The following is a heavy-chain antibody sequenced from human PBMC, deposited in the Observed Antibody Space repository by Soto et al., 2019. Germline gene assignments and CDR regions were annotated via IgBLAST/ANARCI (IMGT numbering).Heavy chain of an antibody. CDR2: IIPILGIA. Sequence: QVQLVQSGAEVKKPGSSVKVSCKASGGTFSSYTISWVRQAPGQGLEWMGRIIPILGIANYAQKFQGRVTITADKSTSTAYMELSSLRSEDTAVYYCAEGLTYYYDSRSDAFDIWGQGTMVTVSS. D-gene: IGHD3-22*01. CDR3: AEGLTYYYDSRSDAFDI. CDR1: GGTFSSYT. V-gene: IGHV1-69*02. J-gene: IGHJ3*02.